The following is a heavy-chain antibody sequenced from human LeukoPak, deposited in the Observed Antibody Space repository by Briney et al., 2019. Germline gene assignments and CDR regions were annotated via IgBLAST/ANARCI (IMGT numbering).Heavy chain of an antibody. J-gene: IGHJ3*02. D-gene: IGHD3-22*01. CDR1: GGSISSYY. CDR2: IYTSGST. V-gene: IGHV4-4*07. Sequence: PSETLSLTCTVSGGSISSYYWSWIRQPAGKGLEWIGRIYTSGSTNYNPSLKSRVTISVDTSKNQFSLKLSSVTAADTAVYYCAREPPYYYDSSGRDAFDIWGQGTMVTVSS. CDR3: AREPPYYYDSSGRDAFDI.